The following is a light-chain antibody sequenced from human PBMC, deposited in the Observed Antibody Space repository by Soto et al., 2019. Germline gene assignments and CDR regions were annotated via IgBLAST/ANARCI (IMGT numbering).Light chain of an antibody. Sequence: EIVLTQSPGTLSLSPGERATLSCRASQSVNSRYLAWYRQKPGQSPRLLIYGASTRATGIPDRFSGSGSGTDFNLTINRLEPEDFAVYYCQQYGSSPRTFGQGTKVEIK. J-gene: IGKJ1*01. CDR3: QQYGSSPRT. CDR1: QSVNSRY. CDR2: GAS. V-gene: IGKV3-20*01.